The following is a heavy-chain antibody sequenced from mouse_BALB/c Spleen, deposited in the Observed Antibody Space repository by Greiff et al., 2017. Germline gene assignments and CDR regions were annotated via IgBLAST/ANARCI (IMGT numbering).Heavy chain of an antibody. CDR2: IRNKANGYTT. D-gene: IGHD2-4*01. V-gene: IGHV7-3*02. Sequence: EVKLMESGGGLVQPGGSLRPSCATSGFTFTDYYMSWVRQPPGKALEWLGFIRNKANGYTTEYSASVKGRFTISRDNSQSILYLQMNTLRAEDSATYYCARTTMRAMDYWGQGTSVTVSS. CDR3: ARTTMRAMDY. J-gene: IGHJ4*01. CDR1: GFTFTDYY.